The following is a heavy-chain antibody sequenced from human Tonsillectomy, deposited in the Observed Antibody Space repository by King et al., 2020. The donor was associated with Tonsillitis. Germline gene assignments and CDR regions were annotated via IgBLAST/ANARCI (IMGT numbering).Heavy chain of an antibody. CDR2: IHYIGST. Sequence: QLQESGPGLVKPSETLSLTCTVSGDSISSSDYFWGWIRQPPGKGLEWIGSIHYIGSTYYNSSLKSRVTISVDTSKNQFSLNLSSVTAADTAVYYCARHEGVSASGSYDYWGQGTLVTVSS. D-gene: IGHD3-10*01. V-gene: IGHV4-39*07. CDR1: GDSISSSDYF. CDR3: ARHEGVSASGSYDY. J-gene: IGHJ4*02.